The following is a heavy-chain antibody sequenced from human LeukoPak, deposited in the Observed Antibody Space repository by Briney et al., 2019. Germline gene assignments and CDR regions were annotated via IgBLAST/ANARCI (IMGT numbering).Heavy chain of an antibody. CDR2: INWNGGST. J-gene: IGHJ4*02. CDR3: ARDRGTYYDFWSGYPDY. CDR1: GFTFDDYG. Sequence: VGSLRLSCAASGFTFDDYGMSWVRQAPGKGVEWVSGINWNGGSTGYADSVKGRFTISRDNAKNSLYLQMNSLRAEDTALYYCARDRGTYYDFWSGYPDYWGQGTLVTVSS. V-gene: IGHV3-20*04. D-gene: IGHD3-3*01.